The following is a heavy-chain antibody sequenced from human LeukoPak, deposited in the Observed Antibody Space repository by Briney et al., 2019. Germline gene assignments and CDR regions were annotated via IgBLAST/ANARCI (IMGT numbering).Heavy chain of an antibody. Sequence: GESLKISCKGSGYSFTSYWIGWVRQMPGKGLEWMGITYPGDSDTRYSPSFQGQVTISADKSISTAYLQWSSLKASDTAMYYCARSEHYDSSGYYDLGYWGQGTLVTVSS. CDR2: TYPGDSDT. CDR1: GYSFTSYW. CDR3: ARSEHYDSSGYYDLGY. D-gene: IGHD3-22*01. J-gene: IGHJ4*02. V-gene: IGHV5-51*01.